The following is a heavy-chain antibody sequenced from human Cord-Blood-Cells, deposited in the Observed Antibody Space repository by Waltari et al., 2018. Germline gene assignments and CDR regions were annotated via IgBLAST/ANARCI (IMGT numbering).Heavy chain of an antibody. CDR2: INHSGST. V-gene: IGHV4-34*01. CDR3: ARRTLGSGSYYNY. D-gene: IGHD3-10*02. J-gene: IGHJ4*02. Sequence: QVQLQQWGAGLLKPSATLSLTCAVYGGSFSGYYWSWIRQPPGKGLEWIGEINHSGSTNYNPSLKSRVTISVDTSKNQFSLKLSSVTAADTAVYYCARRTLGSGSYYNYWGQGTLVTVSS. CDR1: GGSFSGYY.